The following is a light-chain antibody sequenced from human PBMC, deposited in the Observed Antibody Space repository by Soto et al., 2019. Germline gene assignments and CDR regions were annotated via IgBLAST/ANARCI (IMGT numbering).Light chain of an antibody. Sequence: EIVLTQSPGTLSLSPGERATLSCRASQSVSSSYLAWYQQKPGQAPRLLLYDASSRATGIPDRFSGSGSGTDFTLTISRLEPDDVAVYFCQQYGSSPYTFGEGIKLEIK. V-gene: IGKV3-20*01. CDR2: DAS. CDR3: QQYGSSPYT. J-gene: IGKJ2*01. CDR1: QSVSSSY.